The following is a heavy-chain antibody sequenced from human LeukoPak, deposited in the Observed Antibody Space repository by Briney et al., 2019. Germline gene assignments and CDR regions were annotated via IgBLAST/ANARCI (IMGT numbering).Heavy chain of an antibody. CDR1: GFTFSNAW. CDR3: TTSPSYSYGTDDAFDI. Sequence: GGSLRLSCAASGFTFSNAWMSWVRPAPGKGLEWVGRIKSKTDGGTTDYAAPVKGRFTISRDDSKNTLYLQMNSLKTEDTAVYYCTTSPSYSYGTDDAFDIWGQGTMVTVSS. D-gene: IGHD5-18*01. CDR2: IKSKTDGGTT. V-gene: IGHV3-15*01. J-gene: IGHJ3*02.